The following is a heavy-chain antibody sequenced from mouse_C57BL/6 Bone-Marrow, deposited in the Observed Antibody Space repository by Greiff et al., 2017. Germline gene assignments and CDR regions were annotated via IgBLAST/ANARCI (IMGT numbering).Heavy chain of an antibody. J-gene: IGHJ1*03. CDR1: GYSFTGYY. CDR3: ASSCPPEGSSSYWDFDV. CDR2: INPSTGGT. D-gene: IGHD1-1*01. V-gene: IGHV1-42*01. Sequence: VQLQQSGPELVKPGASVKISCKASGYSFTGYYMNWVKQSPEKSLEWIGEINPSTGGTTYNQKFKAKATLTVDKSSSTAYMPLKRLTSEDSAVYYVASSCPPEGSSSYWDFDVWGTGTSVTVSS.